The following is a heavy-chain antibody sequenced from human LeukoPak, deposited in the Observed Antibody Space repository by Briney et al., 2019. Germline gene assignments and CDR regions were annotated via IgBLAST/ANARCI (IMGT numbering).Heavy chain of an antibody. CDR3: VKGGNTVTTAFDI. CDR2: ISWNSGTI. Sequence: GGSLRLSCAASGFTFDDYAMHWVRQAPGKGLEWVSGISWNSGTIGYADSVKGRFTISRDNAKNSLFLQMNSLRAEDMALYYCVKGGNTVTTAFDIWGQGTMVTVSS. J-gene: IGHJ3*02. V-gene: IGHV3-9*03. CDR1: GFTFDDYA. D-gene: IGHD4-17*01.